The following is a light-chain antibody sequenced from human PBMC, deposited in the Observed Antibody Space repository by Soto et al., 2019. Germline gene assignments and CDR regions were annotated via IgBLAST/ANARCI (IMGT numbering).Light chain of an antibody. Sequence: EVVLTQSPAILSLSPGERATLSCRASQSISSSLAWYQHKPGRAPRLLIYDASNRATGIPARFSGSGSGTDFTLTISSLEPEYFAVYYCQHRNNWPTFGGGTKVEIK. CDR1: QSISSS. J-gene: IGKJ4*01. CDR3: QHRNNWPT. CDR2: DAS. V-gene: IGKV3-11*01.